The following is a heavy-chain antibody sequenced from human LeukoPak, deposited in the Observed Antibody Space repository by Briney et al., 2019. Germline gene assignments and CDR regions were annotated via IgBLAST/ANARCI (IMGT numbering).Heavy chain of an antibody. CDR3: VWSGLNWFGL. Sequence: GGSLRLSCAASGSTFNTAYMSWVRQAPGKGLEWVGRIKTNAGGGTTDYAAPVKGRFTISRDDSMNTLYLQMNSLEPEDTAVYYCVWSGLNWFGLWGQGTLVTVSS. V-gene: IGHV3-15*01. CDR1: GSTFNTAY. D-gene: IGHD3-3*01. J-gene: IGHJ5*02. CDR2: IKTNAGGGTT.